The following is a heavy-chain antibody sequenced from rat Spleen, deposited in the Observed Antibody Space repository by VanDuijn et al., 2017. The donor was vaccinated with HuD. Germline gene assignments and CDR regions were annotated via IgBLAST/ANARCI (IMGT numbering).Heavy chain of an antibody. CDR3: TTDTFYDGTYYPGGFDY. J-gene: IGHJ2*01. Sequence: EVQLVESGGGLVQPGRSMKLSCAASGFTFSDYYMAWVRQAPKKGLEWVASISNSGGSIYYRDSVKGRFTVSRDNAKSTLYLQLDSLRSEDTATYYCTTDTFYDGTYYPGGFDYWGQGVMVTVSS. V-gene: IGHV5-20*01. CDR1: GFTFSDYY. D-gene: IGHD1-12*02. CDR2: ISNSGGSI.